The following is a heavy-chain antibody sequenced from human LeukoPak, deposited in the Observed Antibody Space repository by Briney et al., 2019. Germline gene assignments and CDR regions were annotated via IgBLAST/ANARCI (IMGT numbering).Heavy chain of an antibody. Sequence: GGSLTLACAASGFTFSSYAMHWVRQAPGKGLEWVAVISYDGSNKYYADSVKGRFTISRDNSKNTLYLQMNSLRAEDTAVYYCARDQAYCGGDCYYFYYYHGMDVWGQGTTVTVSS. V-gene: IGHV3-30-3*01. CDR1: GFTFSSYA. D-gene: IGHD2-21*02. CDR2: ISYDGSNK. J-gene: IGHJ6*02. CDR3: ARDQAYCGGDCYYFYYYHGMDV.